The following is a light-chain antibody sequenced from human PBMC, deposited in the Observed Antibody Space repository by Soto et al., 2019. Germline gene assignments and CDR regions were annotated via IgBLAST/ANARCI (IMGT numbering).Light chain of an antibody. CDR2: GAS. CDR3: QNYNSAPLT. V-gene: IGKV1-27*01. J-gene: IGKJ4*01. Sequence: DIQMTQSPSSLSASVGDRVTITCRASQAISNNLAWYQQTPGKAPKLLIYGASTLQSGVPSRFSGSGSGTDFTLTISRLQPEDVATYYCQNYNSAPLTFGGGTKVEIK. CDR1: QAISNN.